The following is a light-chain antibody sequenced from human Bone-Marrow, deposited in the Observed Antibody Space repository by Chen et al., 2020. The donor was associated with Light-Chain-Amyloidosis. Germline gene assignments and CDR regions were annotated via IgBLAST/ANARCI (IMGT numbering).Light chain of an antibody. Sequence: EIVLTQSPATLSLSPGESATLSCRASQNINTYLASYQQKPGQAPSLLIYEASNRATGIPARFSGSGSGTDFTRTISSLEPEEFAVYFCHQRSNWPLFGPGTKVEIK. CDR3: HQRSNWPL. V-gene: IGKV3-11*01. J-gene: IGKJ2*01. CDR2: EAS. CDR1: QNINTY.